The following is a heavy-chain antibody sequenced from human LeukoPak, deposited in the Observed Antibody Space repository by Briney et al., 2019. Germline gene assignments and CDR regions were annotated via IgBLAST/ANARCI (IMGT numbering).Heavy chain of an antibody. D-gene: IGHD5-12*01. CDR2: IKQDGSEK. Sequence: PGGSLRLSCAAAGFTFSSYWRSWVRQAPGKGLEWVANIKQDGSEKYYVDSVKGRFTISRDNAKNSLYLQMNSLRAEDTAVYYCARTGKDLVASGDYWGQGTLVTVSS. J-gene: IGHJ4*02. CDR3: ARTGKDLVASGDY. CDR1: GFTFSSYW. V-gene: IGHV3-7*01.